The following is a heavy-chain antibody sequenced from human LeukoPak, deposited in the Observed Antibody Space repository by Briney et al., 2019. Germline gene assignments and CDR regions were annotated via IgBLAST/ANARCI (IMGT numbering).Heavy chain of an antibody. V-gene: IGHV4-59*02. Sequence: SENLSLTCTVSGGSVSSYYWSWIRQPPGKGLEWIGYIYYSGSTNYNPSLKSRVTISVDTSKNQFSLKLSSVTAADTAVYYCAGGNYGDYYFWGQGTLVTVSS. D-gene: IGHD4-17*01. CDR1: GGSVSSYY. CDR3: AGGNYGDYYF. CDR2: IYYSGST. J-gene: IGHJ4*02.